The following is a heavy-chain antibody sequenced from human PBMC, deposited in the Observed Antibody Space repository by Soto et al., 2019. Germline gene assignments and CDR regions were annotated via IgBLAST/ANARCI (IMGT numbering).Heavy chain of an antibody. Sequence: VGSLRLSCAASGFTFRSFTMNWVRQAPGKGLEWVSTISSNSAYIYYTDALRGRFTISRDNAKNSLHLQMNSLRAEDTAVYYCTRDASRDSSARGWFDPWGPGTLVTVS. CDR1: GFTFRSFT. CDR3: TRDASRDSSARGWFDP. CDR2: ISSNSAYI. D-gene: IGHD6-13*01. V-gene: IGHV3-21*01. J-gene: IGHJ5*02.